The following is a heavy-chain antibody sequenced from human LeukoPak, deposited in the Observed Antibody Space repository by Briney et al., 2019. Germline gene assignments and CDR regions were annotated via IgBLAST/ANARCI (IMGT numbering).Heavy chain of an antibody. V-gene: IGHV3-21*01. CDR3: ARDLQLNFDL. J-gene: IGHJ2*01. D-gene: IGHD6-13*01. CDR2: ISSSSSYI. CDR1: GFTFSSYS. Sequence: GGSLRLSCAASGFTFSSYSMNWVRQAPGKGLEWVSSISSSSSYICYADSVKGRFTISRDNAKNSPYLQMNSLRAEDTAVYYCARDLQLNFDLWGRGTLVTVSS.